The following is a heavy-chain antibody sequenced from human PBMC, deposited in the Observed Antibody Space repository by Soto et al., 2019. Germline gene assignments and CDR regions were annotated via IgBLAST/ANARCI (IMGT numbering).Heavy chain of an antibody. V-gene: IGHV3-30*18. J-gene: IGHJ3*02. Sequence: PGKGLEWVAVVSHDGRNTHYADSVKGRFTISRDNSKNTLYLQMNSLRAEDTAVYYCAKMAAAGRDAFDIWGQGTMVTVSS. D-gene: IGHD6-13*01. CDR3: AKMAAAGRDAFDI. CDR2: VSHDGRNT.